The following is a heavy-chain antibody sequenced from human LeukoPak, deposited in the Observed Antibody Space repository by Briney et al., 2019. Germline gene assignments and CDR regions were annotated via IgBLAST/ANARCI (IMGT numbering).Heavy chain of an antibody. CDR2: INQDGSEK. J-gene: IGHJ4*02. Sequence: GGSLRLSCAASGFTFRTYWMTWVRQAPGKGLEWVANINQDGSEKYYVDSVKGRFTISRDNAKNSLYLQMNSLRAEDTAVYYCARDDESLSPYYFDYWGQGTLVTVSS. CDR3: ARDDESLSPYYFDY. D-gene: IGHD3-16*02. CDR1: GFTFRTYW. V-gene: IGHV3-7*01.